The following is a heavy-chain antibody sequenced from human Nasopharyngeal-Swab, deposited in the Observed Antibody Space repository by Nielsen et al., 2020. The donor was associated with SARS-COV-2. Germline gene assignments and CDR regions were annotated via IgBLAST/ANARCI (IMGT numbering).Heavy chain of an antibody. V-gene: IGHV3-7*03. CDR1: RFTFSKFW. Sequence: GGSLSLSCAASRFTFSKFWMNWVSQAPGKGLEWVANIKEDGSEAHYVGSVRGRFTISRDNAANSLYLQMNSLRAEDTAVYYCAKDIRGYYDFSPWGLGTLVTVAS. J-gene: IGHJ5*02. CDR2: IKEDGSEA. D-gene: IGHD3-3*01. CDR3: AKDIRGYYDFSP.